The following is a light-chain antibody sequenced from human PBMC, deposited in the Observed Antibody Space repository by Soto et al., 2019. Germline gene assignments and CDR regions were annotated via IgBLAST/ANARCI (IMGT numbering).Light chain of an antibody. J-gene: IGLJ2*01. CDR2: EVS. V-gene: IGLV2-14*01. CDR3: SSFAGINTLL. Sequence: QSVLTQPASVSGSPGQSITISCTGTSSDVGDYNSVSWYQQHPGKAPKLIIYEVSNRPSGVSDRFSGSKSVNTASLTISGLQAGDEADYYCSSFAGINTLLFGGGTKVTVL. CDR1: SSDVGDYNS.